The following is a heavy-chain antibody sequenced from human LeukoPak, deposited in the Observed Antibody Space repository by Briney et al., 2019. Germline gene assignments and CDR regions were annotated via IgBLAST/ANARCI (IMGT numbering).Heavy chain of an antibody. CDR2: ISSSSSYI. Sequence: GGSLRLSCAASEFTFSSFAMNWVRQAPGKGLEWISSISSSSSYIYYADSLKGRFTISRDNAKNSLYLQMSSLRAEDTAVYFCARAIAVAGTSSWFDPWGQGTLVTVSS. V-gene: IGHV3-21*01. D-gene: IGHD6-19*01. J-gene: IGHJ5*02. CDR1: EFTFSSFA. CDR3: ARAIAVAGTSSWFDP.